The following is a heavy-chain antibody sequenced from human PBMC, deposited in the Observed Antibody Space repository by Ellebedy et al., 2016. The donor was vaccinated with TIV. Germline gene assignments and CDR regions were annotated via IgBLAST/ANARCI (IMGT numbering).Heavy chain of an antibody. V-gene: IGHV3-23*01. CDR3: AKLEGLPQNQGPLDY. CDR1: GFTFSSYA. J-gene: IGHJ4*02. D-gene: IGHD2-15*01. Sequence: GGSLRLXXAASGFTFSSYAMSWVRQAPGKGLEWVSAISGSGGSTYYADSVKGRFTISRDNSKNTLYLQMNSLRAEDTAVYYCAKLEGLPQNQGPLDYWGQGTLVTVSS. CDR2: ISGSGGST.